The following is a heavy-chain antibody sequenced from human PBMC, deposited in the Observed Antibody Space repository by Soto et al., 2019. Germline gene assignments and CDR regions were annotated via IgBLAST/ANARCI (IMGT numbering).Heavy chain of an antibody. CDR2: IYYSGST. D-gene: IGHD5-12*01. CDR3: ARDSHSGYDGYYYYYGMDV. V-gene: IGHV4-31*03. CDR1: GGSISSGGYY. Sequence: PSETLSLTCTVSGGSISSGGYYWSWIRQHPGKGLEWIGYIYYSGSTYYNPSLKSRVTISVDTSKNQFSLKLSSVTAADTAVYYCARDSHSGYDGYYYYYGMDVWGQGTTVT. J-gene: IGHJ6*02.